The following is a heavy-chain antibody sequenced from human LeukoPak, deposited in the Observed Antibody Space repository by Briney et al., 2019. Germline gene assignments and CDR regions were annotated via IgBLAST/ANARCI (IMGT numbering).Heavy chain of an antibody. CDR3: AKEWDGSGTRLGWFDP. CDR2: ISGSGGVT. V-gene: IGHV3-23*01. Sequence: GGSLRLSCAASGFTFSSYAMSWVRQAPGKGLEWVSAISGSGGVTYYADSVKGRLTISRDNSKNTLYLQMHSLRAEDTATYYCAKEWDGSGTRLGWFDPWGQGTLVTVSS. D-gene: IGHD3-10*01. J-gene: IGHJ5*02. CDR1: GFTFSSYA.